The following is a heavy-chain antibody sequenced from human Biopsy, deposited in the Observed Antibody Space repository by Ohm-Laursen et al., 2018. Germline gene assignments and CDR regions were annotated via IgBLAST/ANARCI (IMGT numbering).Heavy chain of an antibody. V-gene: IGHV1-69*13. Sequence: SVTVSCKASGGTFSSSAITWVRQAPGQGLEWMGGIIGIFRTAHYAQKFQGRVTITADEFMSTAYMELSSLRSEDTAVYYCARGGGYNWNNGWFDPWGQGTLVTVSS. D-gene: IGHD1/OR15-1a*01. CDR1: GGTFSSSA. J-gene: IGHJ5*02. CDR3: ARGGGYNWNNGWFDP. CDR2: IIGIFRTA.